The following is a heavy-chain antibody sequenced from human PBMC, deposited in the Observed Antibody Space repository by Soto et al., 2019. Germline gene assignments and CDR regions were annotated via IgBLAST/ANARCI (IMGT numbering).Heavy chain of an antibody. CDR3: ARDKRDLRFLEWSYYFDY. D-gene: IGHD3-3*01. CDR2: INAGNGNT. Sequence: ASVKVSCKASGYTSTSYAMHWVRQAPGQRLEWMGWINAGNGNTKYYADSVKGRFTISRDNSKNTLYLQMSSLRAEDTAVYYCARDKRDLRFLEWSYYFDYWGQGTLVTVSS. V-gene: IGHV1-3*01. CDR1: GYTSTSYA. J-gene: IGHJ4*02.